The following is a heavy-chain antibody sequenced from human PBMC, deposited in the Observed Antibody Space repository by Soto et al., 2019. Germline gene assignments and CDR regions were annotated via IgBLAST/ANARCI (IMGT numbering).Heavy chain of an antibody. D-gene: IGHD6-19*01. J-gene: IGHJ5*02. V-gene: IGHV1-69*01. CDR1: GVTFSSYG. CDR3: ARASGRGWYNWFDP. CDR2: IIPIFGTT. Sequence: QVQLVQSGAEVKKPGSSVKVSCKASGVTFSSYGISWVRQAPGQGLEFMGGIIPIFGTTNYAHKFRGRVTFTADESTNTTYRERTSLRSEDTAVYYCARASGRGWYNWFDPWGQGTLVTVSS.